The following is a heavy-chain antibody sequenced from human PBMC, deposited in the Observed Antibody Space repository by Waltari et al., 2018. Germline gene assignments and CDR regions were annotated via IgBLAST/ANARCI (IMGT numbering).Heavy chain of an antibody. CDR3: ARDFNWGWDY. D-gene: IGHD7-27*01. Sequence: EVQLVESGGGSVQPGRSLRLSCAASGFTFSRSWMSWVRQAPGKGLEWMANIKPDGSERYYVGSVKGRFTISRDNAKNSLYLQMDTLRAEDTAVYYCARDFNWGWDYWGQGTLVTVSS. CDR2: IKPDGSER. CDR1: GFTFSRSW. V-gene: IGHV3-7*01. J-gene: IGHJ4*02.